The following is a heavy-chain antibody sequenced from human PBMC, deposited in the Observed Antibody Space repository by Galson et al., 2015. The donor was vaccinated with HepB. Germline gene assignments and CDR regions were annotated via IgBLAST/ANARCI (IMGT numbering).Heavy chain of an antibody. D-gene: IGHD6-13*01. CDR1: GGTFSSYA. CDR3: VGNQVAAAVHDAFDI. Sequence: SVKVSCKASGGTFSSYAIRWVRQAPGQGLEWMGGIIPIFGTANYAQKFQGRVTITADESTSTAYMELSSLRSEDTAVYYCVGNQVAAAVHDAFDIWGQGTMVTVSS. CDR2: IIPIFGTA. V-gene: IGHV1-69*13. J-gene: IGHJ3*02.